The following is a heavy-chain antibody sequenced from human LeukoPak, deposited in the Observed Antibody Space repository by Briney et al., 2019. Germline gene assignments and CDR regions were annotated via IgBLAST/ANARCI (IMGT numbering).Heavy chain of an antibody. CDR1: GYSFTHYW. Sequence: KRGESLKISCKASGYSFTHYWIAWVRQMPGKGLEWMGIIHPGDSDTIYSPSFQGQVSISVDKSVRTTYLQWTSLKASDTAMYYCARAGLTDYWGQGTLVTVSS. J-gene: IGHJ4*02. D-gene: IGHD6-13*01. V-gene: IGHV5-51*01. CDR3: ARAGLTDY. CDR2: IHPGDSDT.